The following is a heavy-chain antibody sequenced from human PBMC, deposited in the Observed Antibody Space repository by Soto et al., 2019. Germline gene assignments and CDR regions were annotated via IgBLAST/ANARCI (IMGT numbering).Heavy chain of an antibody. CDR1: GYTFTIYG. CDR2: ISAYNGNT. CDR3: ARVTASSWLNRFDH. D-gene: IGHD6-13*01. V-gene: IGHV1-18*01. J-gene: IGHJ5*02. Sequence: ASVKVSCKASGYTFTIYGISWVRQAPGQGLEWMGWISAYNGNTNYAQKLQGRVTMTTDTSTSTAYMELRSLRSDDTAVYYCARVTASSWLNRFDHWVQGTLVTVSS.